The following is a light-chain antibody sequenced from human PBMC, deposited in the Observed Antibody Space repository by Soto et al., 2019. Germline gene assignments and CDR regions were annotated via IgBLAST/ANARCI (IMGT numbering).Light chain of an antibody. J-gene: IGLJ2*01. CDR3: AAWDDSLNGPV. Sequence: QSVLSQPPSASGTPGQRVTISCSGSSSNIGKNTVNWYQQLPGTAPKLLIYSHNQRPSGVPDRFSGSKSGTSASLAISGLQSEDEADYYWAAWDDSLNGPVFGGGTKLTVL. CDR2: SHN. CDR1: SSNIGKNT. V-gene: IGLV1-44*01.